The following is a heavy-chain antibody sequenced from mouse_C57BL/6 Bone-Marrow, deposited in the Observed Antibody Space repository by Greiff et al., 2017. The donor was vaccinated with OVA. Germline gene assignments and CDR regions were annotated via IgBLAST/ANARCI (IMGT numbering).Heavy chain of an antibody. J-gene: IGHJ1*03. Sequence: VQVVESGPGLVQPSQSLSITCTVSGFSLTSYGVHWVRQSPGKGLEWLGVIWSGGSTDYNAAFISRLSISKDNSKSQVFFKMNSLQADDTAIYYCAKDYYVSSYWYFDVWGTGTTVTVSS. V-gene: IGHV2-2*01. CDR2: IWSGGST. D-gene: IGHD1-1*01. CDR1: GFSLTSYG. CDR3: AKDYYVSSYWYFDV.